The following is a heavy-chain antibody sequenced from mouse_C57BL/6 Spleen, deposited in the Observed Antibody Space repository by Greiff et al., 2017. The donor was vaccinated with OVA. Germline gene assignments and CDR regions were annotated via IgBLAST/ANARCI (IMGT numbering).Heavy chain of an antibody. J-gene: IGHJ2*01. CDR1: GYAFSSSW. V-gene: IGHV1-82*01. CDR2: IYPGDGDT. D-gene: IGHD3-2*02. Sequence: VQLQQSGPELVKPGASVKISCKASGYAFSSSWMNWVKQRPGTGLEWIGRIYPGDGDTNYNGKFKGKATLTADKSSSTAYMQLSSLTSEDSAVDFCAKENQDSSGYDYWGQGTTLTVSS. CDR3: AKENQDSSGYDY.